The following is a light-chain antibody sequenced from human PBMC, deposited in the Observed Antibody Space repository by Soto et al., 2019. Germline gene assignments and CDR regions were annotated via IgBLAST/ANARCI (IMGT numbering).Light chain of an antibody. V-gene: IGKV3-20*01. CDR3: QQYDSSPRT. Sequence: ENVLTQSPGTLSLSPGERATLSCRASQSVGRNYLAWFQQKSGQAPRLVIYGASSRAAGIPDRLSGSGSGTDFTLTISRLEPEDFAVYYCQQYDSSPRTFGQGTKVDIK. CDR1: QSVGRNY. J-gene: IGKJ1*01. CDR2: GAS.